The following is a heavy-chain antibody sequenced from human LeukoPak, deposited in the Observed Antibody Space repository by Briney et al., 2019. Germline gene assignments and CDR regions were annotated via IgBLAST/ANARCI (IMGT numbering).Heavy chain of an antibody. D-gene: IGHD3-10*01. J-gene: IGHJ6*02. CDR3: ARRAYYYGSGSYYTSLSGMDV. CDR1: GGSISSSGYY. CDR2: INHSGST. V-gene: IGHV4-34*01. Sequence: PSETLSLTCTVSGGSISSSGYYWSWIRQPPGKGLEWIGEINHSGSTNYNPSLKSRVTISVDTSKNQFSLKLSSVTAADTAVYYCARRAYYYGSGSYYTSLSGMDVWGQGTTVTVSS.